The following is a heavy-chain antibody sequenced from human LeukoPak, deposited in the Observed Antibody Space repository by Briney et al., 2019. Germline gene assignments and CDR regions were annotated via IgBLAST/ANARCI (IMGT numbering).Heavy chain of an antibody. Sequence: ASVKVSCKASGYTFTDYYIHWVRQAPGQDLEWMGWINPNTGVTQYAQKFQGRVTMTMDTSISTAYMDLGGLTSDDTAVYYCARGLTMIIVVTPDDAFDVWGQGTMLTVSS. V-gene: IGHV1-2*02. D-gene: IGHD3-22*01. J-gene: IGHJ3*01. CDR1: GYTFTDYY. CDR2: INPNTGVT. CDR3: ARGLTMIIVVTPDDAFDV.